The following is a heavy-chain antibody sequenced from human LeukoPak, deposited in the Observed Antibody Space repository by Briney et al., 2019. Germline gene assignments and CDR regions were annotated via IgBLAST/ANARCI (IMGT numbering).Heavy chain of an antibody. CDR1: GFTVNNNY. D-gene: IGHD3-3*01. CDR2: IDSDGNT. Sequence: PGGSLRLSCAASGFTVNNNYMTWVRQAPGKGLDWVSVIDSDGNTYYADSGMGRFSISRDNSKNMVFLQMNSLRAEDTAVYYCARGLHDLWRGHMGYWGQGTLVTVSS. J-gene: IGHJ4*02. CDR3: ARGLHDLWRGHMGY. V-gene: IGHV3-53*01.